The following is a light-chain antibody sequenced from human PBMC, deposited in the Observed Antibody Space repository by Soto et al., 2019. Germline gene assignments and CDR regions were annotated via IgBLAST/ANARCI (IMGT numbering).Light chain of an antibody. CDR3: QQYNNWPWT. J-gene: IGKJ1*01. V-gene: IGKV3-15*01. Sequence: ERVMTQSPGTLSVSPGERATLSCRASQSVSSNLAWYQQKPGQAPRLLIYGASTRATGIPARFRGSESGTEFTLTISSLQSEDFAVHYCQQYNNWPWTFGQGTKVEIK. CDR2: GAS. CDR1: QSVSSN.